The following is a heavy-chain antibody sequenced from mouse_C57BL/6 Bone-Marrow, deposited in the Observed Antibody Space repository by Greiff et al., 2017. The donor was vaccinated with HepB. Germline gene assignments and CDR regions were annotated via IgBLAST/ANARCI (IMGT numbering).Heavy chain of an antibody. Sequence: QVTLKVSGPGILQSSQTLSLTCSFSGFSLSTSGMGVSWIRQPSGKGLEWLEHIYWDDDKRYNPSLKSRLTISKDTSRNQVFLKITRVDTADTATYYWARRGGYDHWGFAYWGQGTLVTVSA. CDR2: IYWDDDK. CDR3: ARRGGYDHWGFAY. V-gene: IGHV8-12*01. D-gene: IGHD2-3*01. CDR1: GFSLSTSGMG. J-gene: IGHJ3*01.